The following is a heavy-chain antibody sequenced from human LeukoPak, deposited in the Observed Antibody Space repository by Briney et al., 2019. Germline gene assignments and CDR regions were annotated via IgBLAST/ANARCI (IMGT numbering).Heavy chain of an antibody. CDR3: AGDPNGDYLGAFDF. D-gene: IGHD4-17*01. CDR1: EFTFSRYA. CDR2: ITSRDGRT. Sequence: GGSLRLSCAAPEFTFSRYAMTCVRQAPGKGLEWVSSITSRDGRTSYADSVKGRFTVSRDNSKNTLYLQMNYLRVEDTAVYYCAGDPNGDYLGAFDFWGQGTLVTVSS. V-gene: IGHV3-23*01. J-gene: IGHJ3*01.